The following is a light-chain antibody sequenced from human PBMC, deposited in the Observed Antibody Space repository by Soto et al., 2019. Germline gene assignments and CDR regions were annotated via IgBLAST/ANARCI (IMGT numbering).Light chain of an antibody. CDR2: GAS. V-gene: IGKV3-20*01. CDR1: QSVSNNY. J-gene: IGKJ5*01. CDR3: QQYGSSPIT. Sequence: EIVLTQSPGTLSLSPGERATLSCRASQSVSNNYLAWYQKKPGQAPRLLIYGASRRAAGIPDRFSGSGAGTDFNLTISRLETEDFAVYYCQQYGSSPITFGQGTRLEIK.